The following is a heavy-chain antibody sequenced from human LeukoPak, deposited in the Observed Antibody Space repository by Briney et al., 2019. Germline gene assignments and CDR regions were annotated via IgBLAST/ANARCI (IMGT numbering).Heavy chain of an antibody. CDR1: GFTFNNYW. CDR3: AGQLGGSGRY. J-gene: IGHJ4*02. Sequence: GGSLRLSCAASGFTFNNYWMSWVRQAPGKGLEWVANIKQDGSEIYYVDSVKGRFTISRDNTKNSVYLQMNSLRAEDTAVYYCAGQLGGSGRYWGQGTLVTVSS. V-gene: IGHV3-7*01. D-gene: IGHD3-10*01. CDR2: IKQDGSEI.